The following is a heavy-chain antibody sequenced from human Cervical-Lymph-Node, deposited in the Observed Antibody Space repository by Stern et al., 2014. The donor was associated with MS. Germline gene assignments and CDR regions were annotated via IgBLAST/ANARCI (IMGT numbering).Heavy chain of an antibody. CDR2: IYGDGGST. J-gene: IGHJ4*02. D-gene: IGHD6-13*01. Sequence: EVHLVESGGGFVQPGGSLRLSCAASGFTFSSYWMAWVRPPPGPGLVWVSRIYGDGGSTSYSDSVKGRFTISRDNAKNTLYLQMNSLRAEDTAVYYCARAWGAAAGYYFDYWGQGSLVTVSS. CDR3: ARAWGAAAGYYFDY. CDR1: GFTFSSYW. V-gene: IGHV3-74*02.